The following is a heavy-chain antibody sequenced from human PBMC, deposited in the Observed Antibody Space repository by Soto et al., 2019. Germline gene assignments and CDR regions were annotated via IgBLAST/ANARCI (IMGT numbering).Heavy chain of an antibody. CDR3: ARDSRCSGGSCSTDY. J-gene: IGHJ4*02. Sequence: SETLSLTCTVSGGSVSSGSYYWSWIRQPPGKGLEWIGYIYYSGSTNYNPSLKSRVTISVDTSKNQFSLKLSSVTAADTAVYYCARDSRCSGGSCSTDYWGQGTLVTV. D-gene: IGHD2-15*01. V-gene: IGHV4-61*01. CDR1: GGSVSSGSYY. CDR2: IYYSGST.